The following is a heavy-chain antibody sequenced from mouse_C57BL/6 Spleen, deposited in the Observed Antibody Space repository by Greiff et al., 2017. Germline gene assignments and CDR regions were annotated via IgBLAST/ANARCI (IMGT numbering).Heavy chain of an antibody. Sequence: QVQLQQPGAELVLPGASVKLSCKASGYTFTSYWMHWVKQRPGQGLEWIGEIDPSDSYTNYNQKFKGKYTLTVDKSSSTAYMQLSSLTSENSAVYYSAREDYSNSYAMDYWGQGTSVTVSS. CDR1: GYTFTSYW. CDR3: AREDYSNSYAMDY. V-gene: IGHV1-69*01. CDR2: IDPSDSYT. J-gene: IGHJ4*01. D-gene: IGHD2-5*01.